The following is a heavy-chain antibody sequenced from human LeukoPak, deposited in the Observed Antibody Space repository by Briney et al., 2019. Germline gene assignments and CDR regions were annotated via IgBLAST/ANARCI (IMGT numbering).Heavy chain of an antibody. CDR1: GFTFSSYE. CDR2: ISSSGSTT. CDR3: ARGEGGDCGGDW. D-gene: IGHD2-21*01. J-gene: IGHJ4*02. V-gene: IGHV3-48*03. Sequence: GGSLRLSCAASGFTFSSYEMNWVRQAPGKGLEWVSYISSSGSTTYYADSVKGRFTISRDNAKNSLYLQMNSLRAEDTAVYYCARGEGGDCGGDWWGQGTLVSVSS.